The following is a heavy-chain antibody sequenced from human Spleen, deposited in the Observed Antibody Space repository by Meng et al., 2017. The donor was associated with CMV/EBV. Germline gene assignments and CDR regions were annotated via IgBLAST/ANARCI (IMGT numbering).Heavy chain of an antibody. CDR1: GYTFNSYD. J-gene: IGHJ4*02. Sequence: ASVKVSCKASGYTFNSYDINWVRQAPGQGLEWMGWISPYNVNTDYARNLQGRVTITADTSTSTAYMELRSLRSDDTAVYYCARRYYDVLTGYYYFDQWGQGTQVTVSS. V-gene: IGHV1-18*01. CDR3: ARRYYDVLTGYYYFDQ. D-gene: IGHD3-9*01. CDR2: ISPYNVNT.